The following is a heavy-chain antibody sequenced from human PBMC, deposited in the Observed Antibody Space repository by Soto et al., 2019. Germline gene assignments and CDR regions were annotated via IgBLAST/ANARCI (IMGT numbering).Heavy chain of an antibody. V-gene: IGHV3-74*01. D-gene: IGHD6-13*01. CDR2: IKSDGSST. CDR3: AKERQQLVTES. J-gene: IGHJ4*02. Sequence: GASLRLSCAASGFTFSNYWMHWVRQAPGKGLVWVSRIKSDGSSTSYADSVKGRFTISRDNSKNTLYLQMNSLRAEDTAVYYCAKERQQLVTESWGQGTLVTVSS. CDR1: GFTFSNYW.